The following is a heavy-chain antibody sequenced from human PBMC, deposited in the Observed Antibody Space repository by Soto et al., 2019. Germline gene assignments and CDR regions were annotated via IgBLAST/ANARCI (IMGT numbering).Heavy chain of an antibody. Sequence: QVQLAESGGGVVQPGRSLRLSCAASGFSFSSYGMHWVRQAPGKGLEWVAVISYDVTNKYYADSVKGRFTISRDNSKNTLYLQMNSLRAEDTAVYYCAKDLRIAVAGTDYFDSWGQGTLVTVSS. J-gene: IGHJ4*02. CDR2: ISYDVTNK. CDR3: AKDLRIAVAGTDYFDS. D-gene: IGHD6-19*01. V-gene: IGHV3-30*18. CDR1: GFSFSSYG.